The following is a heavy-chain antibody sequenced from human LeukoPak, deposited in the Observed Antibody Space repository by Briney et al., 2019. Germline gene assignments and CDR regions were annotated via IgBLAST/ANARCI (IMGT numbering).Heavy chain of an antibody. V-gene: IGHV4-61*08. CDR3: AREKSPDYCSGGSCYFDY. D-gene: IGHD2-15*01. CDR2: IYYRGST. Sequence: SGPTLVNPTQTLTLTCTFSGFSLSTSGVGVGWIRQPPGKGLEWIGYIYYRGSTNYNPSLKSRVTISVDTSKNQFSLKLSSVTAADTAVYYCAREKSPDYCSGGSCYFDYWGQGTLVTVSS. CDR1: GFSLSTSGVG. J-gene: IGHJ4*02.